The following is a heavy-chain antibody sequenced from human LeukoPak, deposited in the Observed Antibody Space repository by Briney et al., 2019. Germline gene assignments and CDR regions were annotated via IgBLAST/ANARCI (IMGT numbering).Heavy chain of an antibody. D-gene: IGHD6-13*01. CDR2: ISYDGSNK. CDR3: ANRGTYSSSWYPLDY. CDR1: GFTFSSYA. Sequence: GGSLRLSCAASGFTFSSYAMHWVRQAPGKGLEWVAVISYDGSNKYYADSVKGRFTISRDNSKNTLYLQMNSLRAEDTAVYYCANRGTYSSSWYPLDYWGQGTLVTVSS. V-gene: IGHV3-30-3*01. J-gene: IGHJ4*02.